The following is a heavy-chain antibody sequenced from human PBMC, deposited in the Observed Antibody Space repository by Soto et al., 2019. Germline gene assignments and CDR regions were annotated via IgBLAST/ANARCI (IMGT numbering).Heavy chain of an antibody. J-gene: IGHJ4*02. CDR1: GCSISSYY. CDR3: ARGYYYDSSGPVYYFDY. Sequence: XETLSLTCTVFGCSISSYYWSWIRQPPGKGLEWIGYIYYSGSTNYNPSLKSRVTISVDTSKNQFSLKLSSVTAADTAVYYCARGYYYDSSGPVYYFDYWGQGTLVTVSS. CDR2: IYYSGST. V-gene: IGHV4-59*01. D-gene: IGHD3-22*01.